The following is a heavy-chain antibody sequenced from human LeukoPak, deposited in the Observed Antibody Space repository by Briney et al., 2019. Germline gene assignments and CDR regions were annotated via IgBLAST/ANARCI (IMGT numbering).Heavy chain of an antibody. J-gene: IGHJ3*02. CDR3: ARAVGPFDI. CDR1: GFTFSSYG. Sequence: PGGPLRLSCAASGFTFSSYGMSWVRQAPGKGLEWVSSISGSGGTTYCADSVKGRFTISRDNSKNTLYLQMNSLRAEDTAVYYCARAVGPFDIWGQGTIVIVSS. CDR2: ISGSGGTT. V-gene: IGHV3-23*01.